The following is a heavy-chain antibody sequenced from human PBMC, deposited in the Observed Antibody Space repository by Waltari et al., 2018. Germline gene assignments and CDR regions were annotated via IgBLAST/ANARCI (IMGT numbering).Heavy chain of an antibody. CDR2: FDPEEGET. V-gene: IGHV1-24*01. CDR1: GYTLTELS. CDR3: ATVTAAANLFDD. D-gene: IGHD6-25*01. J-gene: IGHJ4*02. Sequence: QVQLVQSGAEVKKPGASVKVSCQVSGYTLTELSMHWVRQAPGKGLEWLGGFDPEEGETIYAQKCQGRVTMTEDTSTDTAYVELSSLRSEDTAVYYCATVTAAANLFDDWGQGTLVTVSS.